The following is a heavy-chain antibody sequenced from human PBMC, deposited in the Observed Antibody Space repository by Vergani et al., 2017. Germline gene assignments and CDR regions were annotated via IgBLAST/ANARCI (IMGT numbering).Heavy chain of an antibody. CDR1: GFTFSSYG. Sequence: QVQLVESGGGVVQPGRSLRLSCAASGFTFSSYGMHWVRQAPGKGLEWVAVIWYDGSNKYYADSVKGRFTISRDNSKNTLYLQMNSLRAEDTAVYYCTTDRGQGGYYYYYMDVWGKGTTVTVSS. CDR3: TTDRGQGGYYYYYMDV. D-gene: IGHD3-10*01. CDR2: IWYDGSNK. J-gene: IGHJ6*03. V-gene: IGHV3-33*01.